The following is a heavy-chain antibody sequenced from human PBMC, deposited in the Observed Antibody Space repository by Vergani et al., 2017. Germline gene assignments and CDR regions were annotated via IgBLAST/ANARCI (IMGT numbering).Heavy chain of an antibody. CDR2: ISSSSSYI. J-gene: IGHJ6*02. CDR3: ARTMYYDFWSGYYTDYYGMDV. D-gene: IGHD3-3*01. CDR1: GFTFSSYS. Sequence: EVQLVESGGGLVKPGGSLRLSCAASGFTFSSYSMNWVRQAPGKGLEWVSSISSSSSYIYYADSVKGRFTISRDNAKNSLYLQMNSLRAEDTAVYYCARTMYYDFWSGYYTDYYGMDVWGQGTTVTVSS. V-gene: IGHV3-21*01.